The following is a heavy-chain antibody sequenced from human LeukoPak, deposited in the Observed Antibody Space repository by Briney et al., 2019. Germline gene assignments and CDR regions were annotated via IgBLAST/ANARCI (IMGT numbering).Heavy chain of an antibody. V-gene: IGHV4-59*01. CDR1: GGSISSYY. J-gene: IGHJ6*03. CDR2: MYYSGST. Sequence: SETLSLTCTVSGGSISSYYWSWIRQPPGKGLEWIGYMYYSGSTNYNPSLKSRVTISADTSKNQFSLKLSSVTAADTAVYYCARGARYYYYMDVWGKGTTVTVSS. CDR3: ARGARYYYYMDV. D-gene: IGHD3-16*01.